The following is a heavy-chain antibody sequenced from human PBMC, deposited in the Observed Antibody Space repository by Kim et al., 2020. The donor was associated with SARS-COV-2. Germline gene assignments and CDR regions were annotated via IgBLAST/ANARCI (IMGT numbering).Heavy chain of an antibody. J-gene: IGHJ6*01. D-gene: IGHD6-13*01. V-gene: IGHV3-9*01. CDR3: AKDIGGYSRYRPYYYGM. Sequence: GGSLRLSCAASGFTFDDYAMHWVRQAPGKGLEWVSGISWNSGSIGYADSVKGRFTISRDNAKNSLYLQMKSLRAEDTALYYCAKDIGGYSRYRPYYYGM. CDR1: GFTFDDYA. CDR2: ISWNSGSI.